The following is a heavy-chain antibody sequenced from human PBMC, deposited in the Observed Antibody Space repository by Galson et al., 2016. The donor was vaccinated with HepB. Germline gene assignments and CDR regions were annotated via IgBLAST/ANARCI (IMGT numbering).Heavy chain of an antibody. CDR3: ARRDLRDGFDI. CDR2: IFPGDSDT. V-gene: IGHV5-51*01. J-gene: IGHJ3*02. CDR1: GYIFTEYW. Sequence: SGAEVKKPGESLKISCKASGYIFTEYWIGWVRQIPGKGLEWMGIIFPGDSDTRYSPSFQGQVTISVDKSLSTAYLQWSSLKPSHSAIYYCARRDLRDGFDIWGQGTMVTVSS.